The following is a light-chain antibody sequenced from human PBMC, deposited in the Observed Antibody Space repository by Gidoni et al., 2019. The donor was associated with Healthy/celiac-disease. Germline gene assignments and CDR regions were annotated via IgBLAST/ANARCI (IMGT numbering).Light chain of an antibody. CDR3: SAWDSSLSAWV. CDR2: RNN. J-gene: IGLJ3*02. CDR1: SNTVGIQG. Sequence: QAGLTQPPSVSKGLRQTATLTCTGNSNTVGIQGAAWPQQHQGHPPKLLSYRNNNRPSGISERLSASRSGNTASLTITGLQPEDEADYYCSAWDSSLSAWVFGGGTKLTVL. V-gene: IGLV10-54*01.